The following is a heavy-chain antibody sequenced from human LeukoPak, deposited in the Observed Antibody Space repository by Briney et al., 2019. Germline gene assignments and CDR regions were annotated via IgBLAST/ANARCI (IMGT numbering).Heavy chain of an antibody. CDR1: GYSISSGYY. Sequence: PSETLSLTCTVSGYSISSGYYWGWIRQPPGKGLEWIGSIYYSGSTYYNPSLKSRVTLSVDTSKNQFSLKLSTVTAADTAVYYCARLGDKGYSSTWYKTVYYFDYWGQGTLVTVSS. CDR2: IYYSGST. CDR3: ARLGDKGYSSTWYKTVYYFDY. D-gene: IGHD6-13*01. V-gene: IGHV4-38-2*02. J-gene: IGHJ4*02.